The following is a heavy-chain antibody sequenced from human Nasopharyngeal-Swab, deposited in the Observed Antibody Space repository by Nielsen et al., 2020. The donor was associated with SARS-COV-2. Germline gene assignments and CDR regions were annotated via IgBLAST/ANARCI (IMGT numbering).Heavy chain of an antibody. CDR2: ISGSGGST. V-gene: IGHV3-23*01. D-gene: IGHD6-19*01. CDR1: GFTFSSYA. Sequence: GGSLRLSCAASGFTFSSYAMSWVRQASGKGLEWVSAISGSGGSTYYADSVKGRFTISRDNSKNTLYLQMNSLRAEDTAVYYCAKSSQYSSGWYGIGFDYWGQGTLVTVSS. CDR3: AKSSQYSSGWYGIGFDY. J-gene: IGHJ4*02.